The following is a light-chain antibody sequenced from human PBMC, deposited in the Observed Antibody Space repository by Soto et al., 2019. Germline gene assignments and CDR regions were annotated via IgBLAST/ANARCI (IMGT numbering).Light chain of an antibody. CDR1: QSVGRNY. V-gene: IGKV3-20*01. CDR3: QQYASSPLT. CDR2: GAS. Sequence: EIVLTQSPGTLSFSPGERATLFCRASQSVGRNYLAWYQQKPGQAPRLLIHGASSRATGIPDRFSGSGSGTDFILTISRLEPEDFAVYYCQQYASSPLTFGGGTKVEIK. J-gene: IGKJ4*01.